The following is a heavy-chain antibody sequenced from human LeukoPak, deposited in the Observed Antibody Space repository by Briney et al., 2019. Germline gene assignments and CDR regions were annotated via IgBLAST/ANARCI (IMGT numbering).Heavy chain of an antibody. CDR2: INPSGGSI. CDR1: GYIFTSYY. D-gene: IGHD6-13*01. CDR3: ARTPSTSETAAGSFDY. Sequence: ASVKVSCKASGYIFTSYYMYWVRQAPGQGLEWMGIINPSGGSIRYAQKFQGRVTMTRDTSTSTVYMELSSLRSDDTAVYYCARTPSTSETAAGSFDYWGQGTLVTVSS. V-gene: IGHV1-46*01. J-gene: IGHJ4*02.